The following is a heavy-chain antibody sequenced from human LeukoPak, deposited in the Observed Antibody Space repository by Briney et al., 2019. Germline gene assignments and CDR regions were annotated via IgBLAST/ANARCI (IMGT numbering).Heavy chain of an antibody. CDR2: IYTPGRT. CDR1: GGSISSFY. Sequence: SSETLSLTCSVSGGSISSFYWSWIRQPAGKGLEWIGRIYTPGRTSYSPSLKSRVSISEDTSKNQFSLELRSVTAADTAVYYCARTPCSGGSCSGGDAFDIWGQGALVTVSS. D-gene: IGHD2-15*01. CDR3: ARTPCSGGSCSGGDAFDI. V-gene: IGHV4-4*07. J-gene: IGHJ3*02.